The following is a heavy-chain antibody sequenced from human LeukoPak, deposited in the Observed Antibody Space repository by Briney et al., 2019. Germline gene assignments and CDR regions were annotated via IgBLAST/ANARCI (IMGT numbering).Heavy chain of an antibody. D-gene: IGHD6-19*01. V-gene: IGHV3-48*02. CDR1: GFTFNIYS. CDR2: IGPGSHTI. J-gene: IGHJ4*02. Sequence: GGSLRLSCAASGFTFNIYSMNWVRQAPGKGLEWVSYIGPGSHTIFYADSVKGRFTISRDDAKSSVFLQMNSLRDEDTAVYYCARERGYSSDWYLDYWGQGTLVAVSS. CDR3: ARERGYSSDWYLDY.